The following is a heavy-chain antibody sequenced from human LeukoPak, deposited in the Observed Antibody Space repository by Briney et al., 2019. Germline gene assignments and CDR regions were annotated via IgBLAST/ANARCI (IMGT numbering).Heavy chain of an antibody. Sequence: GGSLRLSCAASGFTFDDYGMSWVRHAPGKGLEWVSGINWNGGSTGYADSVKGRFTISRDNAKNSLYLQMNSLRAEDTALYYCARESQLGYCSGGSCYTPDYWGQGTLVTVSS. D-gene: IGHD2-15*01. CDR3: ARESQLGYCSGGSCYTPDY. CDR1: GFTFDDYG. V-gene: IGHV3-20*04. CDR2: INWNGGST. J-gene: IGHJ4*02.